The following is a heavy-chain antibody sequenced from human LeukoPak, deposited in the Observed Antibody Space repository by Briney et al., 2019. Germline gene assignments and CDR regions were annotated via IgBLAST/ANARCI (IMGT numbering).Heavy chain of an antibody. CDR3: ARGGAARPVWFDP. V-gene: IGHV4-59*01. J-gene: IGHJ5*02. CDR2: IHYSGIT. CDR1: GGSISTAY. D-gene: IGHD6-6*01. Sequence: SETLSLTCSVSGGSISTAYWSWIRQPPGKGLEWIGNIHYSGITNYNSSLKSRVSISLDTSKNQFSLKMISVSTADTAVYYCARGGAARPVWFDPWGQGTLVTVSS.